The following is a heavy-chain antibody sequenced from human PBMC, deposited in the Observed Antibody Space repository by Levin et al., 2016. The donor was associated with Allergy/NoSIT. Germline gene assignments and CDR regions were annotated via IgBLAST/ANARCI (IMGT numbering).Heavy chain of an antibody. J-gene: IGHJ6*03. CDR1: GFTFSDYY. Sequence: GGSLRLSCAASGFTFSDYYMSWIRQAPGKGLEWVSYISSSSSYTNYADSVKGRFTISRDNAKNSLYLQMNSLRAEDTAVYYCARAPPSSTSCYTHFCYYYYMDVWGKGTTVTVSS. CDR2: ISSSSSYT. CDR3: ARAPPSSTSCYTHFCYYYYMDV. V-gene: IGHV3-11*06. D-gene: IGHD2-2*02.